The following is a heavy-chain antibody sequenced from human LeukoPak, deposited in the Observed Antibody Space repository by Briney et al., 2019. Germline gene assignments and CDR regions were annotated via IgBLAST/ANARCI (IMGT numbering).Heavy chain of an antibody. CDR1: GFFFSDYC. Sequence: HGGSLRLSCAASGFFFSDYCMSWMRQAPGKGLEWVSYIDGSSSNMYYADSVKGRFTISRDNAKNSLYLQMNSLRGEDTAVYYCVRAYTRGYSDDFDYWGQGTLVTVSS. V-gene: IGHV3-11*01. CDR3: VRAYTRGYSDDFDY. J-gene: IGHJ4*02. CDR2: IDGSSSNM. D-gene: IGHD3-22*01.